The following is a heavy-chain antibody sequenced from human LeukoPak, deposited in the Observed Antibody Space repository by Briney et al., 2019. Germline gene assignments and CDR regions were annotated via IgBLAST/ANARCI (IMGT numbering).Heavy chain of an antibody. Sequence: GGSLRLSCAASGVMFPSYWMTWVRQAPGKGPEWVANIKQDGSEKYYVDSVKGRFIISRDNAKNSVYLQMNSLRAEDTAVYYCARRHHFGFLDSWGQGTLVTVSS. J-gene: IGHJ4*02. V-gene: IGHV3-7*04. CDR1: GVMFPSYW. D-gene: IGHD3-10*01. CDR2: IKQDGSEK. CDR3: ARRHHFGFLDS.